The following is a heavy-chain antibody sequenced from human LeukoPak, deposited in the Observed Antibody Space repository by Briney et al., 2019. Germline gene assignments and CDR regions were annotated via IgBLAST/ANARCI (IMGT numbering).Heavy chain of an antibody. CDR2: IYYSGSI. J-gene: IGHJ4*02. D-gene: IGHD3-22*01. CDR3: ARENPSGYYNRPIDY. CDR1: GASISSYY. V-gene: IGHV4-59*01. Sequence: SETLSLICTVSGASISSYYWSWIGQPPGKGLEWIGDIYYSGSIKYNPSLKSRVTMSVDTSKNQFSLKLSSVTAADTAIYYCARENPSGYYNRPIDYWGQGTLVTVSS.